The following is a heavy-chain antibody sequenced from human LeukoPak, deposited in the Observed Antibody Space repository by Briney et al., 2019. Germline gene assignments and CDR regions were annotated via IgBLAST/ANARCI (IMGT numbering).Heavy chain of an antibody. J-gene: IGHJ4*02. CDR1: GYTFTIYY. Sequence: ASVTVSFKASGYTFTIYYMHWVRQAPGQGLEGMGIINPSGGSTSYAQKFEGRVTRTSDTSTSKVYMELSSLRSEDTAVYYCARDGPRIAALGEDFDYWGQGTLVTVSS. CDR3: ARDGPRIAALGEDFDY. D-gene: IGHD6-6*01. CDR2: INPSGGST. V-gene: IGHV1-46*01.